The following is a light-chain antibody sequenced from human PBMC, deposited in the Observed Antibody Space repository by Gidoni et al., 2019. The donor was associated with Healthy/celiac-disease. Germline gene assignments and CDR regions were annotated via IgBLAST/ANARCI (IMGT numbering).Light chain of an antibody. CDR2: DAY. V-gene: IGKV1-33*01. Sequence: DIQMTQSPSSLSASVGDRVTITCQASQDISNYLNWYQQKPGKAPKLLIYDAYKLETGVPSRFSGSGSGSDFTFTIISLQPEDIATDYCQQYDNLPRAFGGGTKVEIK. CDR1: QDISNY. J-gene: IGKJ4*01. CDR3: QQYDNLPRA.